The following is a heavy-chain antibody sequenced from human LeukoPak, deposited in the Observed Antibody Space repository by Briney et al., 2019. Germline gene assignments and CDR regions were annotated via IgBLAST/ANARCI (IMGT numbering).Heavy chain of an antibody. CDR1: GGSFSGYY. Sequence: SETLSLTCAVYGGSFSGYYWSWIRQPPGKGLEWIGEINHSGSTNYNPSLKSRVTISVDTSKNQFSLKLSSVTAADTAVYYCARGFSVATYWGQGTLVTVSS. CDR2: INHSGST. D-gene: IGHD6-19*01. J-gene: IGHJ4*02. CDR3: ARGFSVATY. V-gene: IGHV4-34*01.